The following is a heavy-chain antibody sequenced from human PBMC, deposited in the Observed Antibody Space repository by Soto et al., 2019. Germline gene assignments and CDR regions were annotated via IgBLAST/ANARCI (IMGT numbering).Heavy chain of an antibody. CDR2: INPNSGGT. J-gene: IGHJ4*02. CDR1: GYTFTGYY. CDR3: ARLGYSSSVFDY. V-gene: IGHV1-2*02. Sequence: ASVKVSCKAPGYTFTGYYMHWVRQAPGQGLEWMGWINPNSGGTNYAQKFQGRVTMTRDTSISTAYMELSRLRSDDTAVYYCARLGYSSSVFDYWVQGTLVTVSS. D-gene: IGHD6-6*01.